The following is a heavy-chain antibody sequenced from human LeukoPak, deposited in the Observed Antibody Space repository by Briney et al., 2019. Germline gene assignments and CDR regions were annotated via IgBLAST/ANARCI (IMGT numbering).Heavy chain of an antibody. CDR1: GFTFSSYG. CDR3: VRGQETAWGLDY. J-gene: IGHJ4*02. Sequence: GGSLRLSCAASGFTFSSYGVHWVRQAPGKGLEWVAFIRYDGSNKYYADFVKGRFTISRDNAKNTLYLQMNSLRAGDTALYYCVRGQETAWGLDYWGQGTLVTVSS. V-gene: IGHV3-30*02. D-gene: IGHD3-16*01. CDR2: IRYDGSNK.